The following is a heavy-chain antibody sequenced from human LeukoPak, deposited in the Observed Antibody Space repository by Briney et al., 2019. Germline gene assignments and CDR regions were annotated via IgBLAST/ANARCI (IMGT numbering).Heavy chain of an antibody. V-gene: IGHV4-59*08. CDR1: GGSLSSYY. J-gene: IGHJ5*02. D-gene: IGHD4-11*01. CDR3: ARLHTVTTYWFDP. CDR2: IYYSGST. Sequence: SETLSLTCTVSGGSLSSYYWSWIRQPPGKGLEWIGYIYYSGSTNYNPSLKSRVTISVDTSKNQFSLKLSSVTAADTAVYYCARLHTVTTYWFDPWGQGTLVTVSS.